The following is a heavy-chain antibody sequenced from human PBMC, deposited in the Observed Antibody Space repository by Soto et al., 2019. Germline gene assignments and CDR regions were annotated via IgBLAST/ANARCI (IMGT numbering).Heavy chain of an antibody. CDR2: IIPVFGAT. Sequence: QLQLVQSGAEVKKPGSSVKVSCKASGGTCSSYALSWVRQAPGQGLELMGGIIPVFGATSYAQTFQGRVTITAYAAASTAYMELSSMRSEDTAVYYCAGSPEWSYALIQLVITTVAVYWGQGTLVTVPP. CDR1: GGTCSSYA. V-gene: IGHV1-69*01. D-gene: IGHD3-22*01. CDR3: AGSPEWSYALIQLVITTVAVY. J-gene: IGHJ4*02.